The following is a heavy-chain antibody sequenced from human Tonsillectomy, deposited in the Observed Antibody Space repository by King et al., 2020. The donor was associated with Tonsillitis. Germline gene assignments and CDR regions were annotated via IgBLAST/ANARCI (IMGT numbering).Heavy chain of an antibody. J-gene: IGHJ3*01. CDR1: GGSVSSGNYY. V-gene: IGHV4-61*01. Sequence: QLQESGPGLVKPSETLSLTCTVSGGSVSSGNYYWSWIRQPPGKGLEWIGFIYYSGSTSYNPSLKSRVTISVDTSKSQFSLKLSSVTAADTALYYCARAGGGGYSGNGNTFDVWGQGTMVTVSS. CDR3: ARAGGGGYSGNGNTFDV. CDR2: IYYSGST. D-gene: IGHD6-19*01.